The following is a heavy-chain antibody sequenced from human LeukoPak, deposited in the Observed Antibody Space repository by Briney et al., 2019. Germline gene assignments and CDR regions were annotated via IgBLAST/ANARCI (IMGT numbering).Heavy chain of an antibody. CDR2: INHSGST. CDR1: GGSFSGYY. Sequence: PSETLSLTCAVYGGSFSGYYWSWIRQPPGKGLEWIGEINHSGSTNYNPSLKSRVTISVDTSKNQFSLKLSSATAADTAVYYCARGILGQQLVNAFDIWGQGTMVTVSS. J-gene: IGHJ3*02. V-gene: IGHV4-34*01. CDR3: ARGILGQQLVNAFDI. D-gene: IGHD6-13*01.